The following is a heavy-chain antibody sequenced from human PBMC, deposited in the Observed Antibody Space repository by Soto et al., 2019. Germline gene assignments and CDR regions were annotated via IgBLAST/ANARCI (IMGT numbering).Heavy chain of an antibody. CDR1: GGSFSNYY. D-gene: IGHD2-2*01. CDR3: ARGAPDSYYYYYMDV. Sequence: QVQLQQWGAGLLKPSETLSLTCAVYGGSFSNYYWSWIRQTPGKGLEWIGEINQSGSTHYNPSLQSRVLISVDTSKTQFSLKVSSVTAADTAAYSCARGAPDSYYYYYMDVWDNGTTVTVSS. J-gene: IGHJ6*03. V-gene: IGHV4-34*01. CDR2: INQSGST.